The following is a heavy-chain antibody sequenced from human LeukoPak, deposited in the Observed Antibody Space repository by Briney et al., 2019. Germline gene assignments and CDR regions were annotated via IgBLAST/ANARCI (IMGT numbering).Heavy chain of an antibody. CDR2: IYYSGST. V-gene: IGHV4-39*07. Sequence: SETLSLACTVSGGSISSSSYYWGWIRQPPGKGLEVIGSIYYSGSTNYNPSLKSRITISVDTSKNQFSLKLSSVTAADTAVYYCARGAGGDYAEGPSGYFDYWGQGTLVTVS. D-gene: IGHD4-17*01. J-gene: IGHJ4*02. CDR1: GGSISSSSYY. CDR3: ARGAGGDYAEGPSGYFDY.